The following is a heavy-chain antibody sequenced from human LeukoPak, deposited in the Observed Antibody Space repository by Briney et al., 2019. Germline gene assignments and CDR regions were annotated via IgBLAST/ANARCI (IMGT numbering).Heavy chain of an antibody. D-gene: IGHD1-26*01. CDR3: ARPNYGRSYDYWYFDP. V-gene: IGHV5-51*01. Sequence: GESLKISCKGSGYSFTNYWIGWVRQMPGKGLEWMGIIYPGDSDTRYSPSFQGQVTISADKSISTAYLQWSSLKASDTAMYYCARPNYGRSYDYWYFDPWGRGTLVTVSS. J-gene: IGHJ2*01. CDR2: IYPGDSDT. CDR1: GYSFTNYW.